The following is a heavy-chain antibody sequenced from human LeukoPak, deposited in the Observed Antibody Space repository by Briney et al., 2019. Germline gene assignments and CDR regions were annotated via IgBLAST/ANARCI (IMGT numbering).Heavy chain of an antibody. Sequence: SETLSLTCTASGVSISGYYWSWIRQPPGKGLEWIGDIYDSGSTTYNPYLMSGVTISLDTSNNQFSLNLSSVLAADTVVDSCARGGSGYYSFYYCGIDVWGEETTVSVSS. CDR2: IYDSGST. V-gene: IGHV4-59*01. D-gene: IGHD5-12*01. CDR3: ARGGSGYYSFYYCGIDV. J-gene: IGHJ6*04. CDR1: GVSISGYY.